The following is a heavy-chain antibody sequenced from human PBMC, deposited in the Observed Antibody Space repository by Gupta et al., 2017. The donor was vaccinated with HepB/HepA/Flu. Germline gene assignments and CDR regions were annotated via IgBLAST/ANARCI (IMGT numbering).Heavy chain of an antibody. J-gene: IGHJ4*02. CDR2: SSWNSGSI. D-gene: IGHD6-13*01. V-gene: IGHV3-9*01. Sequence: EVQLVESGGGLVQPGRSLILSCAASGFTFDAYAMHWVRQAPGKGLEWVSGSSWNSGSIGYADSVKGRFTISRDNAKNSLYLQMNSLRAEDTALYYCAKDISSSWSVSGFDYWGQGTLVTVSS. CDR1: GFTFDAYA. CDR3: AKDISSSWSVSGFDY.